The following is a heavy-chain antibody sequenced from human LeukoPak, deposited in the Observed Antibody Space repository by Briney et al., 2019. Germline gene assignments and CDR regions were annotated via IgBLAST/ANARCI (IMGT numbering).Heavy chain of an antibody. D-gene: IGHD1-26*01. CDR1: GGSISSSNW. J-gene: IGHJ6*03. V-gene: IGHV4-4*02. CDR3: ARMVGWGARRYYYYYMDV. Sequence: SETLSLTCAVSGGSISSSNWWSWVRQPPGKGLEWIGEIYHSGSTNYNPSLKSRVTISVDKSKNQFSLKLSSVTAADTAVYYCARMVGWGARRYYYYYMDVWGKGTTVTISS. CDR2: IYHSGST.